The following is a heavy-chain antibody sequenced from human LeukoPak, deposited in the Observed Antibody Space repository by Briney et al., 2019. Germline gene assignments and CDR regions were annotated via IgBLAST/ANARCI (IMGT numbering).Heavy chain of an antibody. CDR3: ATEGGWQPTDYGDHVY. V-gene: IGHV1-18*01. J-gene: IGHJ4*02. Sequence: GASVKVSCKASGYTFTNYGITWVRQAPGQGLEWMGWITTYNGNTNYPQKLQGRVTMTTDTSTSTAYMELRSLRSDDTALYHCATEGGWQPTDYGDHVYWGQGTLVTVSS. CDR2: ITTYNGNT. CDR1: GYTFTNYG. D-gene: IGHD4-17*01.